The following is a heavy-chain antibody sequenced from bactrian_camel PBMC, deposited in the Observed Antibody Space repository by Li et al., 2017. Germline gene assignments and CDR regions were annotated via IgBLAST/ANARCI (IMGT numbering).Heavy chain of an antibody. CDR3: AADPSRELWVGYPPYKY. CDR2: IESDRST. CDR1: GNVYSRYC. V-gene: IGHV3S53*01. D-gene: IGHD5*01. Sequence: HVQLVESGGGSVQAGGSLRLSCVASGNVYSRYCMGWFRQIPDKEREGVAGIESDRSTSYADSVKGRFTISQDSAKNPLYLQMNSLKPEDTAVYYCAADPSRELWVGYPPYKYWGQGTQVTVS. J-gene: IGHJ4*01.